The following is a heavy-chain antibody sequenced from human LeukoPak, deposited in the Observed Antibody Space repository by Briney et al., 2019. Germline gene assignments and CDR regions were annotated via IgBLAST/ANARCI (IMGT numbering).Heavy chain of an antibody. CDR3: AREIAAAGTLWAFDI. Sequence: SQTLSLTCTVSGGSISSGSYYWSWIRQPAGKGLEWIGRIYTSGSTNYNPSLKSRVTISVDTSKNQFSLKLSSVTAADTAVYYCAREIAAAGTLWAFDIWGQGTMVTVSS. D-gene: IGHD6-13*01. J-gene: IGHJ3*02. CDR1: GGSISSGSYY. V-gene: IGHV4-61*02. CDR2: IYTSGST.